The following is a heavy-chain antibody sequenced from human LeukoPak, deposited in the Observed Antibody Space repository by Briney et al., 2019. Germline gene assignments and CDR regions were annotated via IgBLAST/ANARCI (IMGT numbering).Heavy chain of an antibody. Sequence: SETLSLTCTVSGYSISSGYHWDWIRQPPGKGLEWIGSIHHSGSTYYNPSLKSRVTISVDTSKNQFSLKLSSVTAAATAVYYCARVDWNPDYWGQGTLVTVSS. CDR3: ARVDWNPDY. D-gene: IGHD1-1*01. J-gene: IGHJ4*02. V-gene: IGHV4-38-2*02. CDR1: GYSISSGYH. CDR2: IHHSGST.